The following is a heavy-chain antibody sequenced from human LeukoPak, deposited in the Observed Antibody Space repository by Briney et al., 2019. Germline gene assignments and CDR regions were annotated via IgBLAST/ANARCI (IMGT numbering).Heavy chain of an antibody. J-gene: IGHJ6*02. CDR3: ARARDRSSWPLEDYYYGMDV. Sequence: SGTLSLTCAVSGGSISSNNWWCLGRPPPGEGLEWSGEICNGGSTNYTPSVKSRFTISIDKSKNQFSLKLSSVTAADTAVYYCARARDRSSWPLEDYYYGMDVWGQGTTVTVSS. CDR2: ICNGGST. D-gene: IGHD6-13*01. V-gene: IGHV4-4*02. CDR1: GGSISSNNW.